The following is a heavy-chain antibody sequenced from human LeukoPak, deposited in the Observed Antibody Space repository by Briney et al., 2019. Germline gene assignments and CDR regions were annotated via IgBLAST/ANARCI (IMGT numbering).Heavy chain of an antibody. V-gene: IGHV1-18*01. D-gene: IGHD1-1*01. J-gene: IGHJ4*02. CDR1: DYMLTSFG. Sequence: ASVKVSCKVPDYMLTSFGVSWVRQAPGQGLEWIGWSIGYSGKANYAQKRQGRITMTTDTSTSTVYMELRRLRSDDTAVYYCARGKTIDYWGQGTLVTVSS. CDR2: SIGYSGKA. CDR3: ARGKTIDY.